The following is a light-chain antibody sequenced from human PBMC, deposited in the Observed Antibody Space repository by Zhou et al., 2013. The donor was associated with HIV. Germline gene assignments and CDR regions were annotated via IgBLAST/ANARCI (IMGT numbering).Light chain of an antibody. CDR3: QEYYDYLWT. CDR1: QGIGTY. Sequence: AIVITQSPPSLSASTGDTVTITCRASQGIGTYLAWYQQKPGNPPKLLIYGASTLQSGVPSRFSGSGSGTDFTLTINCLQSEDFATYHCQEYYDYLWTFGQGTQVEMK. J-gene: IGKJ1*01. CDR2: GAS. V-gene: IGKV1-8*01.